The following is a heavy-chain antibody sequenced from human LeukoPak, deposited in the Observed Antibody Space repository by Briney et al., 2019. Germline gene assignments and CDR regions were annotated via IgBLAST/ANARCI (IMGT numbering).Heavy chain of an antibody. D-gene: IGHD2-2*01. Sequence: EASVKVSCKASGGTFSSYAISWVRQAPGQGLEWMGGIIPIFGTANYAQKFQGRVTITADESTSTAYMEQSSLRSEDTAAYYCARGYCGSTSCLKLFDPWGQGTLVTVSS. J-gene: IGHJ5*02. CDR2: IIPIFGTA. V-gene: IGHV1-69*13. CDR3: ARGYCGSTSCLKLFDP. CDR1: GGTFSSYA.